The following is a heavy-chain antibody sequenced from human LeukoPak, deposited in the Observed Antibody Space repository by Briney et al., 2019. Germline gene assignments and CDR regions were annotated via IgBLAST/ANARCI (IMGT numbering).Heavy chain of an antibody. J-gene: IGHJ4*02. CDR1: GYSISNGYY. D-gene: IGHD3-16*02. Sequence: SETLSLTCTVSGYSISNGYYWGWIRQPPGTGLEWIGSIYPSGSTFYNQSLKSRVTISVDTSKNQFSLKLSSVTAADTAVYYCARRRSDYVWGSYRYTGSDYFDYWGQGTLVTVSS. CDR2: IYPSGST. V-gene: IGHV4-38-2*02. CDR3: ARRRSDYVWGSYRYTGSDYFDY.